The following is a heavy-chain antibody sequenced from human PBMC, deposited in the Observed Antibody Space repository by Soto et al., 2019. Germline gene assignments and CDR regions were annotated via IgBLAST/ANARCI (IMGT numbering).Heavy chain of an antibody. J-gene: IGHJ6*02. V-gene: IGHV1-69*06. CDR3: ARDAWYDSSGYSRPGYYYYYGMDV. CDR1: GGTFSSYA. D-gene: IGHD3-22*01. CDR2: IIPIFGTA. Sequence: QVQLVQSGAEVKKPGSSVKVSCKASGGTFSSYAISWVRQAPGQGLEWMGGIIPIFGTANYAQKFQGRVTITADKSTSTAYMELSSLRSEDTAVYYCARDAWYDSSGYSRPGYYYYYGMDVWGQVTTVTVSS.